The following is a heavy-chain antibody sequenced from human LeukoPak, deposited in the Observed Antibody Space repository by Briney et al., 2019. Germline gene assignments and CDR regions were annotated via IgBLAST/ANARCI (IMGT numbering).Heavy chain of an antibody. CDR2: ISGSGGST. CDR3: AKSTHFYDSSGHYIDYFDY. Sequence: GGSLRLSCAASGFTFSSYAMSWVRQAPGKGLEWVSAISGSGGSTYYADSVKGRFTISRDNSKNTLYLQMNSLRAEDTAVYYCAKSTHFYDSSGHYIDYFDYWGQGTLVTVSS. V-gene: IGHV3-23*01. D-gene: IGHD3-22*01. CDR1: GFTFSSYA. J-gene: IGHJ4*02.